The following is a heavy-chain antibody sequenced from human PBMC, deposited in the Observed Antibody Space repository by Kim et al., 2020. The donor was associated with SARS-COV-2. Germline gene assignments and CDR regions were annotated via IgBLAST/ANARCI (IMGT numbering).Heavy chain of an antibody. CDR1: GFTFSSYA. D-gene: IGHD3-10*01. CDR3: ARAASGCYYTWFDP. CDR2: ISYDGSNK. Sequence: GGSLRLSCAASGFTFSSYAMHWVRQAPGKGLEWVAVISYDGSNKYYADSVKGRFTISRDNSKNTLYLQMNSLRAEDTAVYYCARAASGCYYTWFDPWGQGTLVTVSS. J-gene: IGHJ5*02. V-gene: IGHV3-30*04.